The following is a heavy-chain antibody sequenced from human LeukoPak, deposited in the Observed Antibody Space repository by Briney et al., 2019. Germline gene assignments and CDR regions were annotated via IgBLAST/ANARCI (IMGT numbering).Heavy chain of an antibody. D-gene: IGHD3-22*01. CDR1: GYTFTGYY. CDR3: ARDPTYYYDSSGYSERFFDY. J-gene: IGHJ4*02. V-gene: IGHV1-2*02. CDR2: INPNSGGT. Sequence: ASVTVSCKASGYTFTGYYMHWVRQAPGQGLEWMGWINPNSGGTNYAQKFQGRVTMTRDTSISTAYMELSRLRSDDTAVYYCARDPTYYYDSSGYSERFFDYWGQGTLVTVSS.